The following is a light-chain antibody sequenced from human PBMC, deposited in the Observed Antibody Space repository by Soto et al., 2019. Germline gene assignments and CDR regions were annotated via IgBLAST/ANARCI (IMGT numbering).Light chain of an antibody. Sequence: QSALTQPASVSGSPGQSITISCTGTSSDVGGYNYVSWYQQHPGKAPKLMIYEVSNRPSGVSNRFSGSKSGNTASLTISGLQAEDEADYYCSSYAGNSLWVFGGGTKLTVL. CDR3: SSYAGNSLWV. CDR2: EVS. J-gene: IGLJ3*02. V-gene: IGLV2-14*01. CDR1: SSDVGGYNY.